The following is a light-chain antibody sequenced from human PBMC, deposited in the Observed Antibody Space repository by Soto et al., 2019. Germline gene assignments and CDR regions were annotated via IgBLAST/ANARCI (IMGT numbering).Light chain of an antibody. J-gene: IGKJ2*01. CDR3: QQSYSTPYT. Sequence: DIQMTQSPSSLSASIGDRVTITCRASQSISSYLNWYQQKPGEAPKLLIYIASSLQSGVPSRFSGSGSGTDFTLTISSLQPEDFATYYCQQSYSTPYTFGQGTKVDIK. CDR1: QSISSY. CDR2: IAS. V-gene: IGKV1-39*01.